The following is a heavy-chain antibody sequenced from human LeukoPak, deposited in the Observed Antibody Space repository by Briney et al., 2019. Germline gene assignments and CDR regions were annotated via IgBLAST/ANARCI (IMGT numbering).Heavy chain of an antibody. D-gene: IGHD3-10*01. CDR3: ATVQRPMVRGNYYYYYMDV. V-gene: IGHV4-38-2*02. CDR2: IYHSGST. J-gene: IGHJ6*03. CDR1: GYSISSGYY. Sequence: PSETLSLTCTVSGYSISSGYYWGWTRQPPGKGLEWIGSIYHSGSTYYNPSLKSRVTISVDTSKNQFSLKLSSVTAADTAVYYCATVQRPMVRGNYYYYYMDVWGKGTTVTVSS.